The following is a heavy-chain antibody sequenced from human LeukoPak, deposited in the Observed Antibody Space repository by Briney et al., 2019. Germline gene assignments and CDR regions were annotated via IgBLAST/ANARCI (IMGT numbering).Heavy chain of an antibody. Sequence: PGGSLRLSCAASGFTFSSYDMGWVRQAPGKGLEWVSAISDSGTRTYYADSVRGRFTISRDKFKNTLYLHMNSLRAEDTAVDYCAKDSRRTSGWYYFDYWGQGTLVTVSS. CDR2: ISDSGTRT. CDR1: GFTFSSYD. V-gene: IGHV3-23*01. J-gene: IGHJ4*02. CDR3: AKDSRRTSGWYYFDY. D-gene: IGHD6-19*01.